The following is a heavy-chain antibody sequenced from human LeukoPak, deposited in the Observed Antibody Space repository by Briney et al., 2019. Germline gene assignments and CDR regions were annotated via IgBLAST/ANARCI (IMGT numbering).Heavy chain of an antibody. V-gene: IGHV1-18*01. CDR2: ISAYNGNT. CDR1: GYTFTSYG. CDR3: ARDRGRGSTSCYDY. Sequence: ASVKVSCKASGYTFTSYGISWVRQAPGQGLEWMGWISAYNGNTNYGQKLQGRVTMTTDTSTSTAYMELRSLRSDDTAVYYCARDRGRGSTSCYDYWGQGTLVTVSS. D-gene: IGHD2-2*01. J-gene: IGHJ4*02.